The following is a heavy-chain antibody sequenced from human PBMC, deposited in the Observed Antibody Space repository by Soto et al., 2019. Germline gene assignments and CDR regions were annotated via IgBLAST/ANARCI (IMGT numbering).Heavy chain of an antibody. CDR2: INHSGST. Sequence: SETLSLTCVVYGGSFSGYYWSWIRQAPGKGLEWIGEINHSGSTNYNPSLKSRVTISLDTSKNQFSLKLSSVTAADTAVYYCASGVLRFMECSRVYNMDVWGEGTTATASS. D-gene: IGHD3-3*01. J-gene: IGHJ6*03. CDR1: GGSFSGYY. CDR3: ASGVLRFMECSRVYNMDV. V-gene: IGHV4-34*01.